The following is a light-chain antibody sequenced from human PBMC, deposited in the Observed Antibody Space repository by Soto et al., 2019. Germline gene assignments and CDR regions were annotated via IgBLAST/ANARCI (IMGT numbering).Light chain of an antibody. CDR3: QQYGNSPRT. J-gene: IGKJ5*01. V-gene: IGKV3-20*01. CDR1: QSVSSSF. CDR2: GAS. Sequence: EIVLTQSPGTLSLSPGERSTLSCSASQSVSSSFLAWYQQKVGQAPRLLIYGASSRATGIPDRFSGSGSGTDFTLTISRLEPEDFAVYYCQQYGNSPRTFGQGTRLEIK.